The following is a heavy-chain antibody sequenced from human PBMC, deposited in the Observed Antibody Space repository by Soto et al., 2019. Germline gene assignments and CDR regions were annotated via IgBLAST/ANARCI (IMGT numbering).Heavy chain of an antibody. J-gene: IGHJ4*02. CDR1: GFTFSSYA. Sequence: GGSLRLSCAASGFTFSSYAMSWVRQAPGKALEWVSAISGSGGSTYYADSVKGRFTISRDNSKNTLYLQMNSLRAEDTAVYYCAKVRVGFTIFGVVTSNDYWGQGTLVTVSS. CDR3: AKVRVGFTIFGVVTSNDY. CDR2: ISGSGGST. D-gene: IGHD3-3*01. V-gene: IGHV3-23*01.